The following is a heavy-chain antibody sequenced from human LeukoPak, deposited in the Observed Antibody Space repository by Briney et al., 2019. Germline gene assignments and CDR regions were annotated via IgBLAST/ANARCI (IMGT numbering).Heavy chain of an antibody. J-gene: IGHJ4*02. D-gene: IGHD1-26*01. V-gene: IGHV3-69-1*01. CDR1: GFTFSGYA. CDR3: AKDGRGWEPPSGYFDY. Sequence: GGSLRLSCAASGFTFSGYATNWVRQAPGKGLEWVSSINGGGNTFYADSVKGRFAISRDNAKNTLYLQMNSLRTEDTAVYFCAKDGRGWEPPSGYFDYWGQGTLVTVSS. CDR2: INGGGNT.